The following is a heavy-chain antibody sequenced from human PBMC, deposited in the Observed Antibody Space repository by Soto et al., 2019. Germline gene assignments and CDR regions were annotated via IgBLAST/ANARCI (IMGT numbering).Heavy chain of an antibody. CDR1: GYTLTELS. Sequence: ASVKVSCKVSGYTLTELSMHWVRQAPGKGLEWMGGFDPEDGETIYAQKFQGRVTMTEDTSTDTAYMELSSLRSEDTAVYYCATSRMAGLVAAALGWYYFDYWGQGTLVTVSS. J-gene: IGHJ4*02. V-gene: IGHV1-24*01. CDR3: ATSRMAGLVAAALGWYYFDY. CDR2: FDPEDGET. D-gene: IGHD6-13*01.